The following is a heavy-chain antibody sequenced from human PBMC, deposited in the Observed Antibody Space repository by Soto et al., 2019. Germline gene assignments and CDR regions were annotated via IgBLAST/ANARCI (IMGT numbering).Heavy chain of an antibody. D-gene: IGHD4-17*01. J-gene: IGHJ2*01. CDR3: ARDPPYYGDSKPWYFDL. V-gene: IGHV3-64*01. Sequence: EVQLVESGGGLVQPGGSLRLSCAASGFTFSSYAMHWVRQAPGKGLEYVSAISSNGGSTYYANSVKGRFTISRDNSKNTLYLQMVSLRAEDMAVYYCARDPPYYGDSKPWYFDLWGRGTLVTVSS. CDR1: GFTFSSYA. CDR2: ISSNGGST.